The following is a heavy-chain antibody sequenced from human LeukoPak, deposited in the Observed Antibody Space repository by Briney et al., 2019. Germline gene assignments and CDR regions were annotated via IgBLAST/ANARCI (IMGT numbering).Heavy chain of an antibody. J-gene: IGHJ4*02. CDR2: ISAYNGNT. CDR3: ARAVGGDYGDYGFDY. Sequence: GASVKVSCKASGYTFTSYGISWVRQAPGQGLEWMGWISAYNGNTNYAQKLQGRVTMTTDTSTSTAYMELRGLRSDDTAVYYCARAVGGDYGDYGFDYWGQGTLVTVSS. CDR1: GYTFTSYG. V-gene: IGHV1-18*01. D-gene: IGHD4-17*01.